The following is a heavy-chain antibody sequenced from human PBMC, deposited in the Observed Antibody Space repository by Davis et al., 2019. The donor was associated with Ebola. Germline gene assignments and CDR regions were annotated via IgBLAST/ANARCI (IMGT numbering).Heavy chain of an antibody. V-gene: IGHV5-51*01. D-gene: IGHD3-22*01. J-gene: IGHJ4*02. CDR2: IYPGDSDT. Sequence: KVSCKASGYTFTSYWIGWVRQMHGKGLEWMGIIYPGDSDTRYSPSFQGQVTISADKSISTAYLQWSSLKASDTAMYYCARREREYYYDSSGYYLSYYFDYWGQGTLVTVSS. CDR3: ARREREYYYDSSGYYLSYYFDY. CDR1: GYTFTSYW.